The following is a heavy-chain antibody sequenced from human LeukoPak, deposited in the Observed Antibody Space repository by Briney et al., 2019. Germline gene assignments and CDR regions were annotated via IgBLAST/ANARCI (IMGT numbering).Heavy chain of an antibody. V-gene: IGHV3-30*04. CDR1: GFTFSSYA. CDR2: ISYDGRNK. CDR3: ARGSWRFDNGDSGFDP. J-gene: IGHJ5*02. Sequence: GRSLRLSCAASGFTFSSYAMHWVRQAPGKGLEWVAVISYDGRNKNYADSVKGRFTISRDNSKNTLYVQMNSLRAEDTAVYYCARGSWRFDNGDSGFDPWGQGTLVTVSS. D-gene: IGHD4-17*01.